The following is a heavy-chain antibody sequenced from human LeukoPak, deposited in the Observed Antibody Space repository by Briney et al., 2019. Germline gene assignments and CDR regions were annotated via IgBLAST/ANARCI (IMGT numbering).Heavy chain of an antibody. CDR3: ARDWSADY. Sequence: PGGSLRLSCKASGFTFSSYAMTWVRQAPGKGLEWVSAMGGSGDSPKYADSVKGRFTMSRDSSRNTAYLQMNRLRPDDTAVYYCARDWSADYWGQGTLVTVSS. J-gene: IGHJ4*02. V-gene: IGHV3-23*01. CDR2: MGGSGDSP. CDR1: GFTFSSYA.